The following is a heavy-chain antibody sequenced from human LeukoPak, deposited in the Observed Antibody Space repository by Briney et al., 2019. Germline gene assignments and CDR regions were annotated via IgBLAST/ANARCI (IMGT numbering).Heavy chain of an antibody. J-gene: IGHJ4*02. V-gene: IGHV4-59*01. CDR2: IYFNGGA. CDR3: ARSRIGYYSSGFDY. CDR1: GDPINEYF. Sequence: SETLSLTCTISGDPINEYFWAWIRQPPGKGREWIGYIYFNGGAVYNPSLKTRVNMSEAMPMNQFSLKLTSVTAADTAVYYCARSRIGYYSSGFDYWGQGILVTVSS. D-gene: IGHD3-10*01.